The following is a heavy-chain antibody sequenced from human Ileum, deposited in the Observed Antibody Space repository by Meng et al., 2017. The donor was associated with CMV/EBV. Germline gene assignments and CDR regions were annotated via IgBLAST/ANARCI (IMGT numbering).Heavy chain of an antibody. CDR2: IHSTGDT. J-gene: IGHJ4*01. CDR3: AGWVPGSPGFDF. V-gene: IGHV4-4*07. CDR1: GDSNNKKY. Sequence: QVLLQGSGPGLLNPSQTPSLTCIVSGDSNNKKYWKWVRQPAGKGLEWIGRIHSTGDTYYNPSLKSRVTISIDTSKNQFFLNLNSVTAADTAMYYCAGWVPGSPGFDFWGHGTLVTVSS. D-gene: IGHD1-1*01.